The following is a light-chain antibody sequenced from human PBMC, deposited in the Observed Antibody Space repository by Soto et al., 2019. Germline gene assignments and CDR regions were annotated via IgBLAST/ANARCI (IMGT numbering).Light chain of an antibody. J-gene: IGLJ1*01. CDR3: QSFDSSRFYV. V-gene: IGLV1-40*01. CDR1: SSNIGAGSD. Sequence: QSVLTQPPSVSGAPGQRVTISCTGSSSNIGAGSDVHWYQQLPGTAPKLLIYSNTNRPSGVPDRFSGSKSGTSASLAITGLQAEDEADYYCQSFDSSRFYVFGTGTKLTVL. CDR2: SNT.